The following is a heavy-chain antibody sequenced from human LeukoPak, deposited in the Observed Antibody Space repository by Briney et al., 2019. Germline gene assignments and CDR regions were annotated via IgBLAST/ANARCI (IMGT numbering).Heavy chain of an antibody. CDR3: ARGLVGGCSGGSCYNWFDP. Sequence: PSQTLSLTCAVSGYSISSGYYWGWIRQPPGKGLEWIGGIYHSGSTYYNPSLKSRVTISVDTSKNQFSLKLSSVTAADTAVYYCARGLVGGCSGGSCYNWFDPWGQGTLVTVSS. CDR1: GYSISSGYY. CDR2: IYHSGST. V-gene: IGHV4-38-2*01. J-gene: IGHJ5*02. D-gene: IGHD2-15*01.